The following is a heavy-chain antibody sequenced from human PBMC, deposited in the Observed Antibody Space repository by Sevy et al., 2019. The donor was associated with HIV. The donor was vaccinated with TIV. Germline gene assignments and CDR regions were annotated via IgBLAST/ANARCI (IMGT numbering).Heavy chain of an antibody. CDR2: INPNSGGT. CDR1: GYTFTGYY. Sequence: ASVKVSCKASGYTFTGYYMHWVRQAPGQGLEWMGWINPNSGGTKYEQKFQGRVTMTRDTSINTAYMELSRLRSDDTAVYYCAIPKGGILTGYLSWWGQGTRVTVSS. D-gene: IGHD3-9*01. CDR3: AIPKGGILTGYLSW. V-gene: IGHV1-2*02. J-gene: IGHJ4*02.